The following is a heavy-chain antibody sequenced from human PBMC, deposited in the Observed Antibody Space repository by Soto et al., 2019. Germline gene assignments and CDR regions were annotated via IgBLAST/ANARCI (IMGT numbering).Heavy chain of an antibody. V-gene: IGHV1-2*04. CDR2: INPNSGGT. D-gene: IGHD3-3*01. CDR1: GYTFTGYY. Sequence: GASVKVSCKASGYTFTGYYMHWVRQAPGQGLEWMGWINPNSGGTNYAQKFQGWVTMTRDTSISTAYMELSRLRSDDTAVYYCARENYDFWSGYSTRYFDYWGQGTLVTVSS. J-gene: IGHJ4*02. CDR3: ARENYDFWSGYSTRYFDY.